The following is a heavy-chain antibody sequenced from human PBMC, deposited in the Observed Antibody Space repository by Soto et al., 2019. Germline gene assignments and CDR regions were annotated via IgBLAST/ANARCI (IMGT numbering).Heavy chain of an antibody. V-gene: IGHV3-23*01. CDR3: AKDPIVVVPAVIDY. CDR1: GFTFSNCA. CDR2: VSVTGDNT. D-gene: IGHD2-2*01. Sequence: GGSLRLSCVASGFTFSNCAMSWVRQAPGKGLQWVSFVSVTGDNTFYADSVKGRFTISRDNSKNTLYLQMNSLRAEDTAVYYCAKDPIVVVPAVIDYWGQGTLVTVSS. J-gene: IGHJ4*02.